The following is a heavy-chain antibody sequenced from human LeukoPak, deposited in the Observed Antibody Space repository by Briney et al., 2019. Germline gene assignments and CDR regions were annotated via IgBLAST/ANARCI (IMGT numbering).Heavy chain of an antibody. CDR3: ARDIRRKRQQHPGDYFDY. J-gene: IGHJ4*02. CDR1: GFTFSSYS. D-gene: IGHD6-13*01. Sequence: GGSLRLSCAASGFTFSSYSMNWVRQAPGKGLEWVSYISSSSSTIYYADSVKGRFTISRDNAKNSLYLQMNSLRAEDTAVYYCARDIRRKRQQHPGDYFDYWGQGTLVTVSS. V-gene: IGHV3-48*01. CDR2: ISSSSSTI.